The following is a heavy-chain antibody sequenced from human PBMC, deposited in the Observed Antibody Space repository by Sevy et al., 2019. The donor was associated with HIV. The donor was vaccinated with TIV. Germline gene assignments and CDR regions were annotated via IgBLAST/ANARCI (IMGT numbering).Heavy chain of an antibody. CDR1: GGSISSYY. Sequence: SETLSLTCTVSGGSISSYYWSWIRQPAGKGLEWLGHIYSSGSTNYNPSLKSRVTMSVDTSNNQFSLKLSSVTAADTAVYYCTRDHPYNGAFNIWGQGTMVTVSS. CDR2: IYSSGST. V-gene: IGHV4-4*07. D-gene: IGHD2-8*01. J-gene: IGHJ3*02. CDR3: TRDHPYNGAFNI.